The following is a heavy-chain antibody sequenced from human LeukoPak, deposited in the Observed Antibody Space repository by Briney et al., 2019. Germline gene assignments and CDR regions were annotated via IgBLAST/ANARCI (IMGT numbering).Heavy chain of an antibody. J-gene: IGHJ4*02. CDR3: ARGLAYFDY. CDR2: IYYTGST. Sequence: PSETLSLTCVVSSDSVSSRTSYWSWIRQFPGKGLEWIGYIYYTGSTNQNPSLKSRVTISVDMSKNQFSLKLSSVTAADTAVYYCARGLAYFDYWGQGTLVTVSP. V-gene: IGHV4-61*01. D-gene: IGHD3-16*01. CDR1: SDSVSSRTSY.